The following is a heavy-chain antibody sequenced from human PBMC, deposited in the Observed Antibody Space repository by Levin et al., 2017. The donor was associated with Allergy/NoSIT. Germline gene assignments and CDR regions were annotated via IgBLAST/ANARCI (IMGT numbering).Heavy chain of an antibody. CDR3: AKDEYYYISSGSPSGPFDI. CDR2: VGGSGDNT. Sequence: ASVKVSCAASGFTFRNYAMSWVRQAPGKGLEWVSTVGGSGDNTYYADSVKGRFTISRDNSMNTLYVQMNSLRADDTAVYYCAKDEYYYISSGSPSGPFDIWGQGTMVTVSS. CDR1: GFTFRNYA. V-gene: IGHV3-23*01. D-gene: IGHD3-22*01. J-gene: IGHJ3*02.